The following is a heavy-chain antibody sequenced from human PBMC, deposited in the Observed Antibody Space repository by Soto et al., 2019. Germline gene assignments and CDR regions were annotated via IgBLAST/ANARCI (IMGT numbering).Heavy chain of an antibody. J-gene: IGHJ5*02. D-gene: IGHD3-3*01. CDR1: GGSISSYY. V-gene: IGHV4-59*01. CDR2: IYYSGST. CDR3: ARGTAHYDFWSGYYRSNWFDP. Sequence: PSETLSLTCTVSGGSISSYYWSWIRQPPGKGLEWIGYIYYSGSTNYNPSLKSRVTISVDTSKNQFSLKLRSVTAADTAVYYCARGTAHYDFWSGYYRSNWFDPWGQGTLVTVSS.